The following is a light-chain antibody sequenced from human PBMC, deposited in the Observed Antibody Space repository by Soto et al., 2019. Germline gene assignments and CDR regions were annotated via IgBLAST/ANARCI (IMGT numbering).Light chain of an antibody. CDR1: QSISSN. Sequence: EIVMTQSPAILSVSPGESAILSCRASQSISSNLAWYQQKPGQAPRRLIYGASTRATGIPARFSGSGSGTEFTLTISSVQSEDFAVYYCQQYNIWPPITFGQGTRLEIK. CDR2: GAS. J-gene: IGKJ5*01. CDR3: QQYNIWPPIT. V-gene: IGKV3D-15*01.